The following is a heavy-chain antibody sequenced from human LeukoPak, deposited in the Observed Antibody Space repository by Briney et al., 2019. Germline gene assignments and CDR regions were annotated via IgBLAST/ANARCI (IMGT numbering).Heavy chain of an antibody. CDR1: GYTFTSYG. CDR2: IGAYNGNT. J-gene: IGHJ5*02. Sequence: GASVKVSCKASGYTFTSYGISWVRQAPGQGLEWMGWIGAYNGNTNYAQKLQGRVTMTTDTSTSTAYMELRSLRSDDTAVYYCARASITMVRGVLDPWGQGTLVTVS. V-gene: IGHV1-18*04. D-gene: IGHD3-10*01. CDR3: ARASITMVRGVLDP.